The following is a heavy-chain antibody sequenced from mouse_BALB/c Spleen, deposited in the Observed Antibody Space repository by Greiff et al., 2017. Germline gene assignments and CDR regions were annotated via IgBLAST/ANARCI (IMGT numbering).Heavy chain of an antibody. J-gene: IGHJ1*01. CDR3: ARYGYWYFDV. Sequence: QVQLKESGPGLVQPSQSLSITCTVSGFSLTSYGVHWVRQSPGKGLEWLGVIWSGGSTDYNAAFISRLSISKDNSKSQVFFKMNSLQADDTAIYYCARYGYWYFDVWGAGTTVTVSS. CDR1: GFSLTSYG. D-gene: IGHD1-1*01. V-gene: IGHV2-4-1*01. CDR2: IWSGGST.